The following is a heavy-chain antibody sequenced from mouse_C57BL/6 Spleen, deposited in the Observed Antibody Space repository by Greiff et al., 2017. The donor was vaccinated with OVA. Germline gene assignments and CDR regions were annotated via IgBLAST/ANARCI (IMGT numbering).Heavy chain of an antibody. D-gene: IGHD2-1*01. Sequence: QVQLQESGPGLVAPSPSLSITCTVSGFSLTSYGVSWVRQPPGKGLEWLGVIWGDGSTNYHSALISRLSILKDNSKSPVFLKLNMLKTDDTATYYGANHCNDKDYAMDYWGQGTSVTVSS. J-gene: IGHJ4*01. CDR2: IWGDGST. V-gene: IGHV2-3*01. CDR3: ANHCNDKDYAMDY. CDR1: GFSLTSYG.